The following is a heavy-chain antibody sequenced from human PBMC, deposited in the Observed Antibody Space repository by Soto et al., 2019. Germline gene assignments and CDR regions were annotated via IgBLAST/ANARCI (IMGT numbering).Heavy chain of an antibody. CDR1: GGSIRNDNFY. CDR2: ISYSGFT. V-gene: IGHV4-31*03. Sequence: QVQLQESGQRLVKPSQTLSLTCTVSGGSIRNDNFYWSYLRQRPGKGLEWIGYISYSGFTFYHPSLKSRVVLSVDPSNNQFSLILNSVTAADTAVYYCARDLEVTVTGRGAFGGWGRGTLVTVSS. D-gene: IGHD6-19*01. CDR3: ARDLEVTVTGRGAFGG. J-gene: IGHJ3*01.